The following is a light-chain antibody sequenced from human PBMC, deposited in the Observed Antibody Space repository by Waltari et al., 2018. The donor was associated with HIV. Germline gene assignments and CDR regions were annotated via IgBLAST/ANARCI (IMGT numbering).Light chain of an antibody. CDR1: QGIRNE. J-gene: IGKJ2*01. CDR2: AAS. Sequence: IQLTHSPVSVSASVGDRVTITCRASQGIRNELGWYQQKPGKAPKLLIYAASSLQSGVPSRFSGSGSGTDFTLTISSLQPEDFATYYCLQDYNYPYTFGQGTKLEIK. CDR3: LQDYNYPYT. V-gene: IGKV1-6*01.